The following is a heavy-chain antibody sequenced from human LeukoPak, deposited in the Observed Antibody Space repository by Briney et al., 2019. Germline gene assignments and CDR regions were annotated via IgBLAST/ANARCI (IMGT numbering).Heavy chain of an antibody. CDR2: IRSKTNNYAT. D-gene: IGHD1-26*01. V-gene: IGHV3-73*01. Sequence: GGSLRLSCAASGFTFRGSAMHWVRQASGKGLEWVGRIRSKTNNYATAYAASVKGRFTISRDDSKNTAYLQMNSLKTDDTAVYFCTKGKWGYPFDYWGQGTLVTVSS. J-gene: IGHJ4*02. CDR1: GFTFRGSA. CDR3: TKGKWGYPFDY.